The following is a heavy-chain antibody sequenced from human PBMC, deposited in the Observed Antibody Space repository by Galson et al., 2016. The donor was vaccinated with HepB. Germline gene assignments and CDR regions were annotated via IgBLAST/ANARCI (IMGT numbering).Heavy chain of an antibody. CDR2: IYTGGNT. D-gene: IGHD4-23*01. J-gene: IGHJ4*02. CDR1: GFTFSSHS. CDR3: ARDRDGNSGADY. Sequence: SLRLSCAASGFTFSSHSMTWVRQALGKGLEWVSVIYTGGNTYYSDSVKGRYTISRDNSKNTLYLQMNSLRAEDTALYYCARDRDGNSGADYWGQGTLVTVSS. V-gene: IGHV3-53*01.